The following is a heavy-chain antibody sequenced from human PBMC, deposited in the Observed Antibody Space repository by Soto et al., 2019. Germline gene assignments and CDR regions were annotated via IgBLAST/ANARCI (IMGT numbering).Heavy chain of an antibody. Sequence: SETLSLTCTVSGGSISSGGYYWSWIRQHPGKGLEWIGYIYYSGSTYYNPSLKSRVTISVDTSKNQFSLKLSSVTAADTAVYYCARLYSSSSLFDYWGQGTLVTVSS. CDR3: ARLYSSSSLFDY. V-gene: IGHV4-31*03. CDR2: IYYSGST. D-gene: IGHD6-6*01. CDR1: GGSISSGGYY. J-gene: IGHJ4*02.